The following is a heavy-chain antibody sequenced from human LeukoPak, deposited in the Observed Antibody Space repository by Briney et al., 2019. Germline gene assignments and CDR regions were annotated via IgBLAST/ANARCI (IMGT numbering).Heavy chain of an antibody. Sequence: PGGSLRLSCAASGFTFSSYGMSWVRQAPGKGLEWVSAISGSGGSTYYADSVKGRFTISRDNSKNTLYLQMNSLRAEDTAVYYCAKLTYYYDSRRGGTSLGNAFDIWGQGTMVTVSS. CDR2: ISGSGGST. CDR3: AKLTYYYDSRRGGTSLGNAFDI. V-gene: IGHV3-23*01. CDR1: GFTFSSYG. J-gene: IGHJ3*02. D-gene: IGHD3-22*01.